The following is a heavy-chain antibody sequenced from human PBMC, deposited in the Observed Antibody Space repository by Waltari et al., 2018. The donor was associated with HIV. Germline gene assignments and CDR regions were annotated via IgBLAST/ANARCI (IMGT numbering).Heavy chain of an antibody. CDR3: ARVRRPSGSYYLSY. J-gene: IGHJ4*02. D-gene: IGHD1-26*01. CDR2: MNPITCYT. CDR1: GYTFTSYN. V-gene: IGHV1-8*01. Sequence: QVQLVQSGAEVKKPGASVKVSCKASGYTFTSYNIYWVRQAPGQGLEWMGWMNPITCYTAYAQKFQSRVTITRNTSMSTAYMELSSLRSEDTAVYYCARVRRPSGSYYLSYWGQGTLVTVSS.